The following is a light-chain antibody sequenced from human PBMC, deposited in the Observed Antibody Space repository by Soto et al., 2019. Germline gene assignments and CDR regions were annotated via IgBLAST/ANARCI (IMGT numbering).Light chain of an antibody. Sequence: IVLTQSPATLSLSPGERATLSCRASQSVGSFLAWYQQKRGQAPRLLIYDASNRATGIPARFSGSGSETDFTLTISSLEPEDFTVYYCQQRSSWPWTFGQGTKVEIK. V-gene: IGKV3-11*01. CDR1: QSVGSF. J-gene: IGKJ1*01. CDR2: DAS. CDR3: QQRSSWPWT.